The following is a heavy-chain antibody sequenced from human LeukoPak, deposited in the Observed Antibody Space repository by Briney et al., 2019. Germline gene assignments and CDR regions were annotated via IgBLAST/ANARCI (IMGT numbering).Heavy chain of an antibody. Sequence: TPSETLSLTCTVSRGLITNNNYFWGWIRQAPGKGLEWIGNIFYSGTTYYNPSLPSLKGRITILVDTSKNQYSLKLRSVTAADTAVYYCARGRACYYDSSGSRSDYWGQGTLVTVSS. J-gene: IGHJ4*02. CDR2: IFYSGTT. CDR3: ARGRACYYDSSGSRSDY. D-gene: IGHD3-22*01. CDR1: RGLITNNNYF. V-gene: IGHV4-39*07.